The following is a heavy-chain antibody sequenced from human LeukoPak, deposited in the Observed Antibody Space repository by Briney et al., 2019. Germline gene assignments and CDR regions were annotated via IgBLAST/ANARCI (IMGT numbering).Heavy chain of an antibody. CDR3: ARGCSTSCYRYYYYYYGMDV. CDR2: INHSGGT. Sequence: SETLSLTCAVYGGSFSGYYWSWIRQPPGKGLEWIGEINHSGGTNYNPSLKSRVTISVDTSKNQFSLKLSSVTAADTAVYYCARGCSTSCYRYYYYYYGMDVWGQGTTVTVSS. J-gene: IGHJ6*02. CDR1: GGSFSGYY. V-gene: IGHV4-34*01. D-gene: IGHD2-2*01.